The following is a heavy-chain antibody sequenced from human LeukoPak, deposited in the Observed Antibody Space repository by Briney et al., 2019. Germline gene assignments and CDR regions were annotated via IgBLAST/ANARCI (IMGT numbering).Heavy chain of an antibody. CDR3: ARTFFGVVNRWFDP. Sequence: GGSLRLSCAASGFTFSSYWMSWVRQAPGKGLEWVANIKHGGSEKSYVDSVKGRFTIFRDDAKNSLYLQMNSLRAEDTAVYYCARTFFGVVNRWFDPWGQGVLVTISS. V-gene: IGHV3-7*01. CDR2: IKHGGSEK. CDR1: GFTFSSYW. J-gene: IGHJ5*02. D-gene: IGHD3-3*01.